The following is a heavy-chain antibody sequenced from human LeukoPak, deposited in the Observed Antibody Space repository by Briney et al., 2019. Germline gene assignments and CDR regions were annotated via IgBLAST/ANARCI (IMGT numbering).Heavy chain of an antibody. V-gene: IGHV3-74*01. CDR3: ARAVGNSGNDY. Sequence: GGSLRLSCAASGFIFSSFWMHWVRQVPGKGLVWVSHINSDGRTTDYADSVRGRFTISRDNAKNTLYLQMSGLRAEDTAVYYCARAVGNSGNDYWGQGTLVTVSS. J-gene: IGHJ4*02. CDR2: INSDGRTT. CDR1: GFIFSSFW. D-gene: IGHD4-23*01.